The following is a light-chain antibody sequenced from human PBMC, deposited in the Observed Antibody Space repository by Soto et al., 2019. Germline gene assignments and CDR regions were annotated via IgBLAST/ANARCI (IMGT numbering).Light chain of an antibody. CDR1: QGISSY. J-gene: IGKJ5*01. CDR3: QQANSFPRT. CDR2: AAS. V-gene: IGKV1-12*01. Sequence: DIQMTQSPSSLSASVGDRVTITCRASQGISSYLAWYQQKPGKAPKLLIYAASSLQSGVPSRFSGSGSGTDFTLTISSLQPEDFATYYCQQANSFPRTFGQGARLEIK.